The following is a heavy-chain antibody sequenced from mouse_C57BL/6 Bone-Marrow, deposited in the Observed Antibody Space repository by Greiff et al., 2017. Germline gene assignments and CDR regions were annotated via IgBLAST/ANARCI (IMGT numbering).Heavy chain of an antibody. CDR3: ARLGASTGSSYEDAMDY. D-gene: IGHD1-1*01. Sequence: QVQLQQPGAELVRPGSSVKLSCKASGYTFTSYWMHWVKQRPIQGLEWIGNIDPSDSETHYNQKFKDKATLTVDKSSSTAYMPLSSLTSEDSAVYYCARLGASTGSSYEDAMDYWGQGTSVTVSS. CDR1: GYTFTSYW. J-gene: IGHJ4*01. CDR2: IDPSDSET. V-gene: IGHV1-52*01.